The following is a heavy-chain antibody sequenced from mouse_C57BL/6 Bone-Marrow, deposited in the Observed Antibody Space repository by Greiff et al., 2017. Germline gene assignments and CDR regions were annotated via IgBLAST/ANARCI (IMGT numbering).Heavy chain of an antibody. CDR2: IHPNSGST. J-gene: IGHJ3*01. CDR1: GYTFTSYW. V-gene: IGHV1-64*01. D-gene: IGHD2-1*01. Sequence: VQLQQPGAELVKPGASVKLSCKASGYTFTSYWMHWVKQRPGQGLEWIGMIHPNSGSTNYNEKFKSKATLTVDKSSSTAYMQLSSLTSEDSAVYYCAIYYGNLAWFAYWGQGTLVTVSA. CDR3: AIYYGNLAWFAY.